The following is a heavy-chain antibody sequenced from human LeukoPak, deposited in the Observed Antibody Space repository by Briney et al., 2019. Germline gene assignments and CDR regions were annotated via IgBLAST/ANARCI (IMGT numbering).Heavy chain of an antibody. CDR3: ARGLAAASTNWFDP. CDR2: ISAYNGNT. Sequence: ASVKVSCKASGYTFTSYGISWVRQAPGQGLEWMGWISAYNGNTNFAQKLQGRVTMTTDTSTSTAYMELRSLRSDDTAVYYCARGLAAASTNWFDPWGQGTLVTVSS. D-gene: IGHD6-13*01. V-gene: IGHV1-18*01. J-gene: IGHJ5*02. CDR1: GYTFTSYG.